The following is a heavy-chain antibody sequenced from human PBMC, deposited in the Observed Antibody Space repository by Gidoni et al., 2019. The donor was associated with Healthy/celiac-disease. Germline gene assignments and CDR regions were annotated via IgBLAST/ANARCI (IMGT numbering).Heavy chain of an antibody. CDR2: MKSTTDGGTT. V-gene: IGHV3-15*01. D-gene: IGHD3-10*01. CDR1: GFTFSNAW. J-gene: IGHJ5*02. Sequence: EVQLVESGGGLVKPGGSLRLSCAASGFTFSNAWRSWVRQAPGKGLGWVGRMKSTTDGGTTDYAAPVKGRFTISRDDSKNTLYLQMNSLKTEDTAVYYCTTDLLLWFGGGDWFDPWGQGTLVTVSS. CDR3: TTDLLLWFGGGDWFDP.